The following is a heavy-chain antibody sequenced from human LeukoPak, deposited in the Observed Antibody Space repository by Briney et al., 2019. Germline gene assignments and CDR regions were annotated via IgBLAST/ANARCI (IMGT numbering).Heavy chain of an antibody. CDR3: ASGAYSSSWYYFDF. CDR2: MYTSWST. J-gene: IGHJ4*02. CDR1: GGSISSDRYD. D-gene: IGHD6-13*01. V-gene: IGHV4-61*02. Sequence: SETLSLTCTVSGGSISSDRYDWGWIPPPAGKGLEWSGGMYTSWSTKYNPSLTSRVTISLDTCKNQFSLELSAVTAADTGVYYCASGAYSSSWYYFDFWGEGTLVTVSS.